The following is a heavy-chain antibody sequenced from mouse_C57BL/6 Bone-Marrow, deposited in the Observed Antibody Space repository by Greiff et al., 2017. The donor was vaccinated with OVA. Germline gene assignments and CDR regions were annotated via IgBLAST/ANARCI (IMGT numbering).Heavy chain of an antibody. CDR2: INPNNGGT. D-gene: IGHD2-2*01. CDR1: GYTFTDYN. V-gene: IGHV1-22*01. J-gene: IGHJ2*01. Sequence: EVQLKESGPELVKPGASVKMSCEASGYTFTDYNMHWVKQSHGKSLEWIGYINPNNGGTSYNQKFKGKATLTVNKSSSTAYMELRSLTSEDSAVYYCASGYDNFDYWGQGTTLTVSS. CDR3: ASGYDNFDY.